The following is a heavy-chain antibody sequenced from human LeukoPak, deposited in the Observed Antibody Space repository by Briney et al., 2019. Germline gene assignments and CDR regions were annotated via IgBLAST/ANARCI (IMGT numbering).Heavy chain of an antibody. D-gene: IGHD3-10*01. CDR1: GYTFTSYY. V-gene: IGHV1-46*03. Sequence: ASVKVSCRGSGYTFTSYYMHWVRQAPGQGLEWMGIINPSGGSTSYAQKFQGRVTMTRDTSTSTVYMELSSLRSEDTAVYYCARGSGSYYNLDAFDIWGQGTMVTVSS. J-gene: IGHJ3*02. CDR2: INPSGGST. CDR3: ARGSGSYYNLDAFDI.